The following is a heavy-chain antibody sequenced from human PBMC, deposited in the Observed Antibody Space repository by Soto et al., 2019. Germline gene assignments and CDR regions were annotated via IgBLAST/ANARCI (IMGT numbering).Heavy chain of an antibody. V-gene: IGHV4-39*01. D-gene: IGHD2-15*01. CDR2: IYYSGST. CDR3: ARDRTQQTIFDH. J-gene: IGHJ4*02. CDR1: GGSISSTIYY. Sequence: SESLSLTCTVSGGSISSTIYYWGWIRQPPGKGLEWIGSIYYSGSTYYNPSLQSRVTISVDTSKNKFSLKLSSVTAADTAVYYCARDRTQQTIFDHWGQGNMVTVSS.